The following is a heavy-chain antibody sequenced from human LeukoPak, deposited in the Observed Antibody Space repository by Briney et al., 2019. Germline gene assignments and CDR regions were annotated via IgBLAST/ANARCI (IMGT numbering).Heavy chain of an antibody. CDR3: ASWAGGNEPVASFDY. D-gene: IGHD1-14*01. J-gene: IGHJ4*02. Sequence: ASVKVSCKPSGYTFTCYYMHWMRQAPGQGLEWMGWINLNSGGTNYAQKFQGRVTMTRDTSISTAYMELSRLRYDDTAVYYCASWAGGNEPVASFDYWGQGTLVTVSS. V-gene: IGHV1-2*02. CDR2: INLNSGGT. CDR1: GYTFTCYY.